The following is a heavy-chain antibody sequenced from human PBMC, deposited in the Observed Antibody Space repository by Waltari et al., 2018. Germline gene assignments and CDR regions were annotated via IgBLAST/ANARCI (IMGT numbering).Heavy chain of an antibody. CDR2: IYYSGST. D-gene: IGHD2-2*01. CDR1: GGPISSYY. Sequence: QVQLQESGPGLVKPSETLSLTCTVSGGPISSYYWSWIRQPPGKGLEWIGYIYYSGSTNYNPSLKSRVTISVDTSKNQFSLKLSSVTAADTAVYYCARDPPCSSTSLCAFDIWGQGTMVTVSS. V-gene: IGHV4-59*01. CDR3: ARDPPCSSTSLCAFDI. J-gene: IGHJ3*02.